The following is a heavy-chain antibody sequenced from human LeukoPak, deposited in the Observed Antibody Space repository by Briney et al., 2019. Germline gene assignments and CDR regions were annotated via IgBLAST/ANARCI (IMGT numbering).Heavy chain of an antibody. CDR2: ISSSSSYI. V-gene: IGHV3-21*04. CDR1: GFTFSSYE. D-gene: IGHD6-13*01. Sequence: GGSLRLSCAASGFTFSSYEMNWVRQAPGKGLEWVSSISSSSSYIYYADSVKGRFTISRDSSRSTLYLQMHSLRAEDTAVYYCAKDRPYITSWYGCSTPWGQGTLVIVSS. CDR3: AKDRPYITSWYGCSTP. J-gene: IGHJ5*02.